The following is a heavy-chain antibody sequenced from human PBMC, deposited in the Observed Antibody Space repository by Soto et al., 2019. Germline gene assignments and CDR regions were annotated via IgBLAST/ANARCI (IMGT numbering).Heavy chain of an antibody. D-gene: IGHD3-10*01. Sequence: GGSLRLSCAASGFTFSTYTMNWVRQAPGKGLEWISPISSGSSYIYYAGSVKGRFTISRDNAKNSLFLQMNSLRADDTAVYYSARHILSGGAYPDYWAQGTKVTVSS. CDR3: ARHILSGGAYPDY. CDR2: ISSGSSYI. V-gene: IGHV3-21*01. J-gene: IGHJ4*02. CDR1: GFTFSTYT.